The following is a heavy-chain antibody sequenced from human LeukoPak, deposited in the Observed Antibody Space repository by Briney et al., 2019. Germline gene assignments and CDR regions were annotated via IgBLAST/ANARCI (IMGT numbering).Heavy chain of an antibody. J-gene: IGHJ3*02. Sequence: PGGSLRLSCAASGFTVSNNYMNWVRQAPGKGLKWVSLIYSGGDTHYADSVKGRFTISRDSSKNTLYLQMNSLRAEDTAVYYCAKDGSGSYLGAFDIWGQGTMVTVSS. CDR2: IYSGGDT. D-gene: IGHD3-10*01. V-gene: IGHV3-66*01. CDR3: AKDGSGSYLGAFDI. CDR1: GFTVSNNY.